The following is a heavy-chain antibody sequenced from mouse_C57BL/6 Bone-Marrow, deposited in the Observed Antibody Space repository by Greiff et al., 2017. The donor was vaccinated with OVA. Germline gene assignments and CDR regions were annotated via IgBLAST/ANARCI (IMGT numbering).Heavy chain of an antibody. CDR3: TTRWLKPGFAY. J-gene: IGHJ3*01. CDR1: GFNIKDDY. Sequence: VHVKQSGAELVRPGASVKLSCTASGFNIKDDYMHWVKQRPEQGLEWIGWIDPENGDTEYTSKFQGKATITADTSSNTAYLQLSSLTSEDTAVYYSTTRWLKPGFAYWGQGTLVTVSA. D-gene: IGHD2-3*01. V-gene: IGHV14-4*01. CDR2: IDPENGDT.